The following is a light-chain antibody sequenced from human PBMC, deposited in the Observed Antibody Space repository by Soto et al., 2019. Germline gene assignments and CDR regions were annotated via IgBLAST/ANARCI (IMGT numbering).Light chain of an antibody. J-gene: IGKJ1*01. CDR3: QQYNNWPRT. CDR1: QSVSSN. V-gene: IGKV3-15*01. CDR2: GAS. Sequence: ETVMTQSPVTLAVSPVERATVSCSASQSVSSNLAWYQQKPGQAPRLLLYGASTRATGIPARFSGSGSGTEFTLTISSLQSEDFAVYYCQQYNNWPRTFGQGTKVDIK.